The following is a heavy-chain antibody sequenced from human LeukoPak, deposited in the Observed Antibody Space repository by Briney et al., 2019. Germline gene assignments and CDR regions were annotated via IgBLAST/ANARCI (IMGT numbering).Heavy chain of an antibody. CDR1: GYTFSGYY. CDR2: INPNSGGT. Sequence: ASVKVSCKASGYTFSGYYMHWVRQAPGQGLEWMGWINPNSGGTKSAQKFQGRVTMTRDTSISTAYMELSRLRSEDTAVYYCARAYSSSWYLFDYWGQGTLVTVSS. V-gene: IGHV1-2*02. J-gene: IGHJ4*02. CDR3: ARAYSSSWYLFDY. D-gene: IGHD6-13*01.